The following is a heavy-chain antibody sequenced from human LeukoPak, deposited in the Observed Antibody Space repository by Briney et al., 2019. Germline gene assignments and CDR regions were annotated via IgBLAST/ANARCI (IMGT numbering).Heavy chain of an antibody. D-gene: IGHD3-3*01. V-gene: IGHV3-21*01. CDR3: ARDPGTIFGVVITNYYGMDV. CDR2: ISSSSSYI. CDR1: GFTFSSYS. Sequence: TGRSLRLSCAASGFTFSSYSMNWVRQAPGKGLEWVSSISSSSSYIYYADSVKGRFTISRDNAKNSLYLQMNSLRAEDTAVYYCARDPGTIFGVVITNYYGMDVWGQGTTVTVSS. J-gene: IGHJ6*02.